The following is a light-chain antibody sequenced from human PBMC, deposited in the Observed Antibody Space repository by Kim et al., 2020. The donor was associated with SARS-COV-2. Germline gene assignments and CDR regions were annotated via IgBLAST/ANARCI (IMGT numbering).Light chain of an antibody. J-gene: IGLJ1*01. Sequence: QSVLTQSASVSGSPAQSIAISCTGTSSDIGSHNYVSWYQQYPGKAPKLVIYDVDQRPSGLSNRFSGSKSGNTASLTILGLQAEDEADYYCSSYSTIGTVFGSGTKVTVL. CDR2: DVD. CDR1: SSDIGSHNY. V-gene: IGLV2-14*03. CDR3: SSYSTIGTV.